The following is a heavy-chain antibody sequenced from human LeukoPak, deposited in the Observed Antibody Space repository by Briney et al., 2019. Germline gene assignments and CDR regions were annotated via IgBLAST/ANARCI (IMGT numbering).Heavy chain of an antibody. J-gene: IGHJ4*02. CDR2: IDPNTGGT. CDR1: GYTFTGYY. V-gene: IGHV1-2*02. D-gene: IGHD2-2*01. Sequence: ASVKVSCKASGYTFTGYYIHWVRQAPGQGLEWMGWIDPNTGGTHYAQKFQGRVTMTRDTSIGTAYMQLRSLRSDDTAVYYCARGTRSYGIDYWGQGTLVTVSS. CDR3: ARGTRSYGIDY.